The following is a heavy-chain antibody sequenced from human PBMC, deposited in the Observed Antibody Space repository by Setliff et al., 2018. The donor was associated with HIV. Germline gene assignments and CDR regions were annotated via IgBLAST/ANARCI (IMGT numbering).Heavy chain of an antibody. J-gene: IGHJ4*02. D-gene: IGHD3-3*01. Sequence: PSETLSLTCAVSGYSISTAYYWGWIRQPPGKGLEWIGSVYHSGTTYYNPSLESRVTISVDMSNNQFSLKVTSVTAADTAVYYCMRGRSITIFGVAYFDFWGQGTQVTVSS. CDR2: VYHSGTT. CDR3: MRGRSITIFGVAYFDF. CDR1: GYSISTAYY. V-gene: IGHV4-38-2*01.